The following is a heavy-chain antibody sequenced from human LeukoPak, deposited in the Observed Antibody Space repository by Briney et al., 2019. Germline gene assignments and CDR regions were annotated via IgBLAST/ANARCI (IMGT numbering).Heavy chain of an antibody. CDR1: GFTFSSYD. V-gene: IGHV3-23*01. Sequence: GGSLRLSCAASGFTFSSYDMSWVRQAPGKGLEWVSGISGSGGKTYYADSVKGRFTISRDNSKNTLYLQMNSLRAEDTAVYYCAKAGGNTIFGVVITYYFDYWGQGTLVTVSS. CDR3: AKAGGNTIFGVVITYYFDY. CDR2: ISGSGGKT. D-gene: IGHD3-3*01. J-gene: IGHJ4*02.